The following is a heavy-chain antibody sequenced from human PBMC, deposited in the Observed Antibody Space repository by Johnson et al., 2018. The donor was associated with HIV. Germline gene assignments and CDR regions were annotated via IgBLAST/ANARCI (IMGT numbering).Heavy chain of an antibody. V-gene: IGHV3-66*01. CDR2: VYSGGPT. CDR1: GFTLSAYY. J-gene: IGHJ3*01. Sequence: VQLVESGGGLVQPGGSLKLSCAASGFTLSAYYMSWVRQAPGKGLASVSLVYSGGPTHYADSVKGRFTISRDNSKNTLYLQMNSLRPEDTAVYYCVRGEQWGDTDAFDVWGQGTMVTVSS. D-gene: IGHD6-19*01. CDR3: VRGEQWGDTDAFDV.